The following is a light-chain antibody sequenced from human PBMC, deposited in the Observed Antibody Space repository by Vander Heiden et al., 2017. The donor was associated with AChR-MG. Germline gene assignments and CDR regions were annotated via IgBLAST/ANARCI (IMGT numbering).Light chain of an antibody. CDR1: SSNVGAGYD. CDR3: QSYDSSMFWV. J-gene: IGLJ3*02. CDR2: GDN. V-gene: IGLV1-40*01. Sequence: QSVLTQPPSVSGAPGQRVTIACTGTSSNVGAGYDVHLYQQFPRTAPKLLIFGDNNRPSGVPDRFSGSKSGTSASLAITGLQGEDEADYYCQSYDSSMFWVFGGGTKVTVL.